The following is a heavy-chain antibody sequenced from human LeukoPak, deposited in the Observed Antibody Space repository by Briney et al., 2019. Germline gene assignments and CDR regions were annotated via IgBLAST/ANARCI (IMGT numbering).Heavy chain of an antibody. Sequence: SVKVSCKASGGTFSSYAISWVRQAPGQGLEWMGGIIPIFGTANYAQKFQGRVTLTTDTSTSTAYMELRSLRSDDTAVYYCARQTLWSAYYFDYWGQGTLVTVSS. CDR1: GGTFSSYA. V-gene: IGHV1-69*05. CDR2: IIPIFGTA. CDR3: ARQTLWSAYYFDY. D-gene: IGHD3-10*02. J-gene: IGHJ4*02.